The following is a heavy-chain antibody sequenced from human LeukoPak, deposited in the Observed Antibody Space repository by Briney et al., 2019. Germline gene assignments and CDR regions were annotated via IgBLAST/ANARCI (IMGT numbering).Heavy chain of an antibody. D-gene: IGHD6-13*01. CDR1: GGFISSSSYY. Sequence: PSETLSLTCTVSGGFISSSSYYWGWIRQPPGKGLEWIGSIYYSGSTYYNPSLKSRVTISVDTSKNQFSLNLSSVTAADTAVYYCARGRGSSWYYFDSWGQGTLVTVSS. J-gene: IGHJ4*02. CDR2: IYYSGST. V-gene: IGHV4-39*07. CDR3: ARGRGSSWYYFDS.